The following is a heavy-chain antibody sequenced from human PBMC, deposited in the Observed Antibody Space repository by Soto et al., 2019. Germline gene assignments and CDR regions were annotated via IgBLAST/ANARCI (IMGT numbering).Heavy chain of an antibody. CDR1: GDSVTRSNW. V-gene: IGHV4-4*02. CDR2: IYHSGNT. D-gene: IGHD6-19*01. J-gene: IGHJ6*02. Sequence: PSETLFLTCTVSGDSVTRSNWWSWVRQSPGKGLEWIGEIYHSGNTKYNPSLKSRVTISVDKSKNQFSLHLTSVTAADTAVYYCASSGWSEDFYYYYGMDVWGQGTTVTVSS. CDR3: ASSGWSEDFYYYYGMDV.